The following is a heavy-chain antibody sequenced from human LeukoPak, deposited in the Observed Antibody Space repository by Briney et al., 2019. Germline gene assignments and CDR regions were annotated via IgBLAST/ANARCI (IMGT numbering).Heavy chain of an antibody. CDR3: ASDSHGS. J-gene: IGHJ5*02. D-gene: IGHD5-24*01. CDR1: GFTFSTYA. CDR2: ISHDGSSK. V-gene: IGHV3-30-3*01. Sequence: GGSLRLSCAASGFTFSTYAMHWVRQAPGKGLEWVAVISHDGSSKYYSDSVKGRFTISRDNSKNTLYLQMNSLRADDTAVYSCASDSHGSWGQGTLVTVSS.